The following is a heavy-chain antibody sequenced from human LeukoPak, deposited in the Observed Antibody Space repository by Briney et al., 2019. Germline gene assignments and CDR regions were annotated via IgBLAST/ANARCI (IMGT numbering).Heavy chain of an antibody. V-gene: IGHV5-51*03. D-gene: IGHD3-10*01. J-gene: IGHJ5*02. CDR1: GYSFNNYW. CDR3: ARRLFIVRGVPSVFDP. Sequence: KPGESLKISCKGSGYSFNNYWIGWVRQMPGKGLEWMGIIYPGDSDTRYSPSFQGQVTISADKSISTAYLQWSSLKASDTAMYYCARRLFIVRGVPSVFDPWGQGTLVTVSS. CDR2: IYPGDSDT.